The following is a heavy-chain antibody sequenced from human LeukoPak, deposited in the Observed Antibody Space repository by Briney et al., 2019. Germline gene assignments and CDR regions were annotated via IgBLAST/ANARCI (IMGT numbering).Heavy chain of an antibody. CDR3: ANTLTGYDSSGYDLDY. CDR2: IRYDGSNK. CDR1: GFTFSSYG. J-gene: IGHJ4*02. V-gene: IGHV3-30*02. D-gene: IGHD3-22*01. Sequence: PGGSLRLSCAASGFTFSSYGMHWVRQAPGKGLEWVAFIRYDGSNKYYADSVKGRFTISRDNSKNTLYLQMNSLRAEDTAVYYRANTLTGYDSSGYDLDYWGQGTLVTVSS.